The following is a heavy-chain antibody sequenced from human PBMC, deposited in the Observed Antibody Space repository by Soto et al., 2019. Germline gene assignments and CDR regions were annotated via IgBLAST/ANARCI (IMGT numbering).Heavy chain of an antibody. CDR1: GFTFSSYS. V-gene: IGHV3-21*01. CDR3: ARSYCSSTSCYFFFLGATELDPYYYYMDV. D-gene: IGHD2-2*01. J-gene: IGHJ6*03. CDR2: ISSSSSYI. Sequence: GGSLRLSCAASGFTFSSYSMNWVRQAPGKGLEWVSSISSSSSYIYYADSVKGRFTISRDNAKNSLYLQMNSLRAEDTALYYCARSYCSSTSCYFFFLGATELDPYYYYMDVWGKGTTVTVSS.